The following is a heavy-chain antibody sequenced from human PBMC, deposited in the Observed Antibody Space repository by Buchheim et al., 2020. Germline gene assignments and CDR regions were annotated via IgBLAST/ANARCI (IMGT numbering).Heavy chain of an antibody. Sequence: EVQLVESGGGLVQPGGSLRLSCAATSFTFSSYWMHWVRQAPGKGLVWVSHINSDGSSTRYADSVKGRFTISRDNAKSTLYLQMNSLRAEDTAVYYCERILVGTTGYGMDVWGQGTT. CDR1: SFTFSSYW. V-gene: IGHV3-74*01. CDR3: ERILVGTTGYGMDV. J-gene: IGHJ6*02. D-gene: IGHD1-7*01. CDR2: INSDGSST.